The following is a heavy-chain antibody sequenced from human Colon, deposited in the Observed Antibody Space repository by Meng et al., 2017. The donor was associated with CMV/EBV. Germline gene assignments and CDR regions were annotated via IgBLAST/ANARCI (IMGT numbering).Heavy chain of an antibody. CDR3: ARAGVVVRGGLKFDP. D-gene: IGHD2-2*01. J-gene: IGHJ5*02. CDR2: INPNSGGT. CDR1: GYTFTGYY. Sequence: ASVKVSCKASGYTFTGYYMHWVRQAPGQGLGWMGWINPNSGGTSYAQKFQGRVTMTRDTSISTAYMELSRLRSDDTAVYYCARAGVVVRGGLKFDPWGQGTLVTVSS. V-gene: IGHV1-2*02.